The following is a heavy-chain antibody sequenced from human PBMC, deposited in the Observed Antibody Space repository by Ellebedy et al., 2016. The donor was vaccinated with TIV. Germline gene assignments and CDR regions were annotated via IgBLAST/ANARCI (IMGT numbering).Heavy chain of an antibody. CDR3: ARPTSKYCTSSSCYIEYFDY. CDR2: IQQDGSES. D-gene: IGHD2-2*02. CDR1: EFTFKKYW. Sequence: GGSLRLXXATSEFTFKKYWMSWVRQAPGKGLEWVANIQQDGSESYYSDSVEGRFTISRDNVKNLLYLQMNSLRVEDTAVYYCARPTSKYCTSSSCYIEYFDYWGQGILVTVSS. J-gene: IGHJ4*02. V-gene: IGHV3-7*01.